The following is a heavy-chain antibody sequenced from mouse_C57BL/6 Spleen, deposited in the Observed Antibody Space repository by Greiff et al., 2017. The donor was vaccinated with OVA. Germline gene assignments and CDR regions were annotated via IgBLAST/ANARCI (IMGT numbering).Heavy chain of an antibody. V-gene: IGHV3-5*01. J-gene: IGHJ4*01. CDR2: IYYSGTI. CDR1: GISITTGNYR. CDR3: ARDGGDDDSMDY. Sequence: EVKLMESGPGLVKPSQTVFLTCTVTGISITTGNYRWSWIRQFPGNKLEWIGYIYYSGTITYNPSLTSPTTITRDTPKNQFVLEMNSLTAEDAATYYYARDGGDDDSMDYWGQGTSVTVSS. D-gene: IGHD2-3*01.